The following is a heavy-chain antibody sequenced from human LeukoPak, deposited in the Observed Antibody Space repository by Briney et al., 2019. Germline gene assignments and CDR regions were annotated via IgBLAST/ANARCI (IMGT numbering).Heavy chain of an antibody. CDR2: IYTSGST. CDR3: ARGDYDILTGYLNWFDP. CDR1: GGSIRSGSYY. V-gene: IGHV4-61*02. J-gene: IGHJ5*02. D-gene: IGHD3-9*01. Sequence: SETLSLTCTVSGGSIRSGSYYWSWIRQPAGKGLEWIGRIYTSGSTNYNPSLKSRVTISVDTSKNQFSLKLSSVTAADTAVYYCARGDYDILTGYLNWFDPWGQGTLVTVSS.